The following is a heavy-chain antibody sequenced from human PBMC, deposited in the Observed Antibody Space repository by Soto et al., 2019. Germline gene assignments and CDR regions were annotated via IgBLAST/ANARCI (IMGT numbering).Heavy chain of an antibody. J-gene: IGHJ5*02. CDR2: IYSDGST. D-gene: IGHD2-21*02. V-gene: IGHV3-53*01. Sequence: EVQLVESGGGLIQPGGSLRLSCAASGFSVSVNYLNWVRQAPGQGLEWLSVIYSDGSTYYRDSVKGRFTISRDNSKNTLYLQMNNLGAEDTAVYYCARERCSAGGCYFSAWGQGTLLTVSS. CDR1: GFSVSVNY. CDR3: ARERCSAGGCYFSA.